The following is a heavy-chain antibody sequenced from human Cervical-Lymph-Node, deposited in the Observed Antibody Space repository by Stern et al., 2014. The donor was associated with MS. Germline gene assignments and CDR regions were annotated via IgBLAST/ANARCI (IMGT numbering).Heavy chain of an antibody. V-gene: IGHV5-51*01. CDR1: GYTFTAYW. Sequence: EVQLVESGAEVRKPGESLKISCEASGYTFTAYWIGWGRQMPGKGLEWMGFVFPEDSDTTYSPSFQGQVTMSVDKSTSTTFLHWGSLKASDTGMYYCTRQGSKGLDVWGRGTLVTVSS. J-gene: IGHJ2*01. CDR2: VFPEDSDT. D-gene: IGHD3-10*01. CDR3: TRQGSKGLDV.